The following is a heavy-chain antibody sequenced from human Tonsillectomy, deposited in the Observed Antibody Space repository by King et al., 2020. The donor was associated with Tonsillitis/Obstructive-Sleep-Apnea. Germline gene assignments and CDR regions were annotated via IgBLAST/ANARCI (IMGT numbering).Heavy chain of an antibody. CDR3: AREPCCSNRRWSGLWFDP. Sequence: VQLVESGGGVVQPGRSLRLSCAASGFTFSSYAMHWVRQAPGKGLEWVAVTYFDGSQKFSGDSVRGRFTISRDNFKNTLFLQINSLTIEDTAVYYCAREPCCSNRRWSGLWFDPWGQGTLVTVSS. CDR1: GFTFSSYA. J-gene: IGHJ5*02. D-gene: IGHD2-2*01. V-gene: IGHV3-30*04. CDR2: TYFDGSQK.